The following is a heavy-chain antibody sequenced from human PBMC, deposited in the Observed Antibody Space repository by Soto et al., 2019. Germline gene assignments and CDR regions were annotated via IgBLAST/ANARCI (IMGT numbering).Heavy chain of an antibody. CDR2: IIPIFGTA. CDR3: ARVKFDTMVRGVNWFDP. J-gene: IGHJ5*02. V-gene: IGHV1-69*13. D-gene: IGHD3-10*01. CDR1: GGTFSSYA. Sequence: ASVKVSCKASGGTFSSYAISWVRQAPGQGLEWMGGIIPIFGTANYAQKFQGRVTITADESTSTAYMELSSLRSEDTAVYYCARVKFDTMVRGVNWFDPWGQGTLVTVSS.